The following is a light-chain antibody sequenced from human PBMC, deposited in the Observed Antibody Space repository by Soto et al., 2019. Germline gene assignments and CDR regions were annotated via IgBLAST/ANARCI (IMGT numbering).Light chain of an antibody. Sequence: EIVLTQSPATLSLSPGEGATLSCRASQSVSSYLAWYQHKPGQAPRLLIYDTSNRATGIPARFSGSGSGTEFTLTISSLEPEDFAVYYCQQRTYWPPTFGLGTRLEIE. J-gene: IGKJ5*01. V-gene: IGKV3-11*01. CDR2: DTS. CDR3: QQRTYWPPT. CDR1: QSVSSY.